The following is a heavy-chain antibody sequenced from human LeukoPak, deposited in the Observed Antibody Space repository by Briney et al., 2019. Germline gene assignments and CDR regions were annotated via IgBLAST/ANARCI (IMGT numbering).Heavy chain of an antibody. V-gene: IGHV1-69*06. Sequence: GASVKVSCKASGGTFSSYAISWVRQAPGQGLEWMGGITPIFGTANYAQKFQGRVTITADKSTSTAYVELSSLRSEDTAVYYCARARTLYSSSYFDYWGQGTLVTVSS. CDR2: ITPIFGTA. D-gene: IGHD6-6*01. CDR3: ARARTLYSSSYFDY. CDR1: GGTFSSYA. J-gene: IGHJ4*02.